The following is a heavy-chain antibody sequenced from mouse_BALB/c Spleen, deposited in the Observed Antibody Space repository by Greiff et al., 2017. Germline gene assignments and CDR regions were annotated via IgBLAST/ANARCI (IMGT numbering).Heavy chain of an antibody. CDR1: GFNIKDTY. CDR2: IDPANGNT. D-gene: IGHD2-10*02. J-gene: IGHJ4*01. CDR3: ARGEYGYDAMDY. V-gene: IGHV14-3*02. Sequence: VQLKQSGAELVKPGASVKLSCTASGFNIKDTYMHWVKQRPEQGLEWIGRIDPANGNTKYDPKFQGKATITADTSSNTAYLQLSSLTSEDTAVYYCARGEYGYDAMDYWGQGTPVTVSS.